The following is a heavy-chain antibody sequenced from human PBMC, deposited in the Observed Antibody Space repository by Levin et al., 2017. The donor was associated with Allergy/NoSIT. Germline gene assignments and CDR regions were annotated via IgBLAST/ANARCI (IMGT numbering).Heavy chain of an antibody. V-gene: IGHV3-11*01. J-gene: IGHJ6*02. D-gene: IGHD3-9*01. CDR1: GFTFSDYY. CDR2: ISSSGSTI. CDR3: AREKVPLTGASYGMDV. Sequence: PGGSLRLSCAASGFTFSDYYMSWIRQAPGKGLEWVSYISSSGSTIYYADSVKGRFTISRDNAKNSLYLQMNSLRAEDTAVYYCAREKVPLTGASYGMDVWGQGTTVTVSS.